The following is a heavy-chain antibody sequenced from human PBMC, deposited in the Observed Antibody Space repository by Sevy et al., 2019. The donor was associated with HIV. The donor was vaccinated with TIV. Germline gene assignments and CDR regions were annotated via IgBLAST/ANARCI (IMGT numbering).Heavy chain of an antibody. CDR2: ISGISNYI. CDR1: GFTFSSYS. CDR3: ARTGCSSTSCLTADAFDI. D-gene: IGHD2-2*01. Sequence: GGSLRLSCAASGFTFSSYSMNWVRQAPGKGLEWVSSISGISNYIYYADSVKGRFTISRDNAKSSLYLQMNSLRAEDTAVYYCARTGCSSTSCLTADAFDIWGQGTLVTVSS. V-gene: IGHV3-21*06. J-gene: IGHJ3*02.